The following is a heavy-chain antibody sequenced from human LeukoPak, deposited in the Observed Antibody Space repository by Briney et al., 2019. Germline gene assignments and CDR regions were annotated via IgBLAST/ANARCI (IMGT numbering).Heavy chain of an antibody. CDR1: GGSINSGSYY. J-gene: IGHJ4*02. CDR3: ARFATSMFPYY. D-gene: IGHD2/OR15-2a*01. CDR2: IYTSGST. V-gene: IGHV4-61*02. Sequence: SETLSLTCTVSGGSINSGSYYWSWIRQPAGKGLEWIGRIYTSGSTNYNPSLKSRVTISVDTSKNQFSLKLSSVTAADTAVYYCARFATSMFPYYWGQGTLVTVSS.